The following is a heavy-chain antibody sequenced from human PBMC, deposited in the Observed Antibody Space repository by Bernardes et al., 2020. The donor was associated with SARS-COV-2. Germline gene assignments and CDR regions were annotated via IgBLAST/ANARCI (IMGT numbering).Heavy chain of an antibody. CDR3: ARTEERYDFWRDAYTYYFDY. V-gene: IGHV4-4*07. CDR1: GGSISSYY. D-gene: IGHD3-3*01. J-gene: IGHJ4*02. Sequence: SETLSLTCTVSGGSISSYYWSWLRQPAGKTLEWIGRIYSSGSTIYNPSLKSRVSMSVDTSKNQFSLKVSSVTAADTAVYYCARTEERYDFWRDAYTYYFDYWGQGTIVTVSS. CDR2: IYSSGST.